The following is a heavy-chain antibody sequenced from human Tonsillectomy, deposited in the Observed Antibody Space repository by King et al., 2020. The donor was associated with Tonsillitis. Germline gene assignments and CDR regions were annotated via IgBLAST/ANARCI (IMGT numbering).Heavy chain of an antibody. V-gene: IGHV3-30*18. J-gene: IGHJ6*02. CDR2: ISYDGSNK. Sequence: VQLVESGGGVVQPGRSLRLSCAASGFTFSRYGMHWVRQAPGQGLEWVAVISYDGSNKYYADSVKGRFTISRDNSKNTLYLQMNSLRAEDTAVYYCANGGEQGSNYDSAHYGMDVWAQGTSVTVSS. CDR1: GFTFSRYG. D-gene: IGHD3-22*01. CDR3: ANGGEQGSNYDSAHYGMDV.